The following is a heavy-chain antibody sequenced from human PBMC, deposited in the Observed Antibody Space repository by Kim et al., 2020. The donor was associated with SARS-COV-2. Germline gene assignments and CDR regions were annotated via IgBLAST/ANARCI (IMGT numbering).Heavy chain of an antibody. J-gene: IGHJ2*01. CDR2: VFDSGST. CDR1: GGSISYYY. Sequence: SETLSLTCTVSGGSISYYYWTWIRQPPGKGLEWIGYVFDSGSTNYNPSLKSRVTISLGTSKKQFSLQLTSVTAADTAVYSCASGQYYYDGSGNTRFWYF. CDR3: ASGQYYYDGSGNTRFWYF. D-gene: IGHD3-22*01. V-gene: IGHV4-59*01.